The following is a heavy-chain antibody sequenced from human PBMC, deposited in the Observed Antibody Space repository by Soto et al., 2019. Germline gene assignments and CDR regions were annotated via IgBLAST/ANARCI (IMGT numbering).Heavy chain of an antibody. CDR3: AKDGVDCSSTSCYVFYYYYYYMDV. V-gene: IGHV3-23*01. D-gene: IGHD2-2*01. J-gene: IGHJ6*03. Sequence: GGSLRLSCAASGFTFSSYAMSWVRQAPGKGLEWVSAISGSGGSTYYAESGKGRFTISSDNSKNTLYLQMNSLRAEATAVYYCAKDGVDCSSTSCYVFYYYYYYMDVWGKGTTVTVSS. CDR2: ISGSGGST. CDR1: GFTFSSYA.